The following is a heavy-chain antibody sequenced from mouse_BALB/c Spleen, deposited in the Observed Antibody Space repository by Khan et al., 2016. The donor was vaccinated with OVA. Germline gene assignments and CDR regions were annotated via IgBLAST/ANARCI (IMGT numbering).Heavy chain of an antibody. V-gene: IGHV5-6*01. D-gene: IGHD1-1*01. CDR1: GFTFSTYG. CDR2: VSTGGSYT. J-gene: IGHJ3*01. CDR3: TRLAYYYDSEGFAY. Sequence: EVELVESGGDLVKPGGSLKLSCAASGFTFSTYGMSWVRQTADRRLEWVATVSTGGSYTYYPDSVKGRFTISRDNAKNTLYLQMNSLKSEDTAMFCCTRLAYYYDSEGFAYWGQGTLVTVSA.